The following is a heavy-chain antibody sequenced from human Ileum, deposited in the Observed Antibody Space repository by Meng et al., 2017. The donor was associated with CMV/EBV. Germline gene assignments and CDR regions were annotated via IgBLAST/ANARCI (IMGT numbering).Heavy chain of an antibody. CDR2: IKTKGKGGTK. CDR1: GFTFTDSW. J-gene: IGHJ4*02. V-gene: IGHV3-15*01. D-gene: IGHD2-8*01. CDR3: TTMLLHRYCTPHTNCLGDH. Sequence: GESLKISCVVSGFTFTDSWMHWVRQTPEKGLEWVGRIKTKGKGGTKDYAAPVKVTFTISTDELKNTLCLQMNSLKPEDKAVYYGTTMLLHRYCTPHTNCLGDHWGRGTLVTVSS.